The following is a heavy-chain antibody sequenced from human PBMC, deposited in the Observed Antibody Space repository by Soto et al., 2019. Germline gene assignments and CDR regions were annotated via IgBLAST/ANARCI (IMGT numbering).Heavy chain of an antibody. Sequence: QVQLVQSGAEVKKPGASVKVSCKASGYTFTSYDINWVRQATGQGLEWMGWMNPNSGNTGYAQKFQGRVTMTRNTATRTAYMELSSLRSEDTAVYYCARERTGTPSMDDWGQGTTVTVSS. V-gene: IGHV1-8*01. J-gene: IGHJ6*02. CDR2: MNPNSGNT. CDR1: GYTFTSYD. CDR3: ARERTGTPSMDD. D-gene: IGHD1-1*01.